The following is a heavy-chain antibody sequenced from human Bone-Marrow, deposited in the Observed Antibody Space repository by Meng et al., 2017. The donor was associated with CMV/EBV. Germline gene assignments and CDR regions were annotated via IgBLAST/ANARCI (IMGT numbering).Heavy chain of an antibody. Sequence: SVKVSCKASGDTFNKYVTSWVRQAPGQGLEWMGGIIPMRSVTNYAQQFQGRVTIIADTSTATVYMEFRSLQSEDTAMYYCVASEELYHFRSGWEWYYHYGMDVWGPGTTVTVSS. CDR2: IIPMRSVT. D-gene: IGHD3-3*02. CDR3: VASEELYHFRSGWEWYYHYGMDV. CDR1: GDTFNKYV. V-gene: IGHV1-69*10. J-gene: IGHJ6*02.